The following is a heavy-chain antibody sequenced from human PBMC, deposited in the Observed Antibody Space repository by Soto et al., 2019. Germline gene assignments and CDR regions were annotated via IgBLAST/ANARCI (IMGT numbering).Heavy chain of an antibody. Sequence: GASVKVSCKVSGGTFSSYAISWVRQAPGQGLEWMGGIIPIFGTANYAQKFQGRVTITADESTSTAYMELSSLRSEDTAVYYCARDSRYYYDSSGYGPYAFDIWGQGTMVTVSS. D-gene: IGHD3-22*01. J-gene: IGHJ3*02. CDR2: IIPIFGTA. CDR1: GGTFSSYA. V-gene: IGHV1-69*13. CDR3: ARDSRYYYDSSGYGPYAFDI.